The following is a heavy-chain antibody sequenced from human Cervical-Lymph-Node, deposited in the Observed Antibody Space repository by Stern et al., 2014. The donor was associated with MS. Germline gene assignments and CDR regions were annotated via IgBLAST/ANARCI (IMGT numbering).Heavy chain of an antibody. D-gene: IGHD2-15*01. V-gene: IGHV3-7*01. CDR2: IKPDGSER. CDR3: ARDCGSGSCYQTQYYYGVDV. CDR1: GFSLSSYW. J-gene: IGHJ6*02. Sequence: EVQLLESGGGLVQPGGSLRLSCAGSGFSLSSYWMSWVRQAPGKGPELVATIKPDGSERYYVDSVKGRLTISRDNSKNSVFLQMNSLRVDDTSVYYCARDCGSGSCYQTQYYYGVDVWGQGTTVIVSS.